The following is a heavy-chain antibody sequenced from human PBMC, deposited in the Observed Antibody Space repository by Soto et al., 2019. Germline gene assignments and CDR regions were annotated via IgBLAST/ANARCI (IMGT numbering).Heavy chain of an antibody. D-gene: IGHD2-15*01. J-gene: IGHJ6*02. Sequence: GESLKISCKGSGYSFTSYWIGWVRQMPGKGLEWMGIIYPGDSDTRYSPSFQGQVTISADKSISTAYLQWSSLKASDTAMYYCARQGCSGGSCYLDYYYGMDVWGQGTTVTVSS. CDR1: GYSFTSYW. CDR3: ARQGCSGGSCYLDYYYGMDV. CDR2: IYPGDSDT. V-gene: IGHV5-51*01.